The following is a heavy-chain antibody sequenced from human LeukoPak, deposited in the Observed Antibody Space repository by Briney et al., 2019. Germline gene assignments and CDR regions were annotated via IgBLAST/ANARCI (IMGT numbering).Heavy chain of an antibody. J-gene: IGHJ6*02. D-gene: IGHD3-10*01. V-gene: IGHV1-18*01. CDR3: AREMEADPYYYGSGGPYGMDV. Sequence: GASVTVSCKASGYTFTSYGISWVRQAPGQGLEWMGWISAYNGNTNYAQKLQGRVTMTTDTSTSTAYMELRGLRSDDTAVYYCAREMEADPYYYGSGGPYGMDVWGQGTTVTVSS. CDR1: GYTFTSYG. CDR2: ISAYNGNT.